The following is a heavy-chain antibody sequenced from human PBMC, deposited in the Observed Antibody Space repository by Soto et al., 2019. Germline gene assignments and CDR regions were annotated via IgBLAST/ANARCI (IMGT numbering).Heavy chain of an antibody. J-gene: IGHJ4*02. CDR2: IYYSGST. V-gene: IGHV4-59*01. CDR1: GGSISSYY. CDR3: ARRGYSYGFPSTHFDY. Sequence: ETLSLTCTVSGGSISSYYWSWIRQPPGKGLEWIGYIYYSGSTNYNPSLKSRVTISVDTSKNQFSLKLSSVTAADTAVYYCARRGYSYGFPSTHFDYWGQGTLVTVSS. D-gene: IGHD5-18*01.